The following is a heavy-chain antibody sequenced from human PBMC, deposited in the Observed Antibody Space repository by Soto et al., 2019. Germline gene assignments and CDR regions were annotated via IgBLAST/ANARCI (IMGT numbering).Heavy chain of an antibody. CDR2: IYPGDSKT. CDR1: GNNFSKNL. Sequence: GEALKTCCRSTGNNFSKNLIGWLRHMPGKGLEWMGIIYPGDSKTRYRPTFQGKVTMSTDKSKNTVYMHWSSLKAADTAIYYCFILYGAARRGFDYWGPGTLVTVSS. V-gene: IGHV5-51*01. J-gene: IGHJ4*02. D-gene: IGHD2-8*01. CDR3: FILYGAARRGFDY.